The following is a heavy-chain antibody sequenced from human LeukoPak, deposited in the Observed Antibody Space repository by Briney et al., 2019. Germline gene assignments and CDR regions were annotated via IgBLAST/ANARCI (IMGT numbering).Heavy chain of an antibody. V-gene: IGHV4-31*03. CDR3: ARDLPLSGTCVN. J-gene: IGHJ3*02. CDR2: IHSSGST. CDR1: GGSISSGYYY. Sequence: SETLSLTCTVSGGSISSGYYYCSWFRQHPGKGLEWIGYIHSSGSTYFNPSLKSRVTISLATSKNQFSLKLTSVAAADTAVYYWARDLPLSGTCVNWGQGTMVTVSS. D-gene: IGHD5-12*01.